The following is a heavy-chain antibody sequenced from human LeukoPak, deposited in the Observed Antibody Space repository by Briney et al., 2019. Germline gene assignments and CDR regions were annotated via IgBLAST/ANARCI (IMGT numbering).Heavy chain of an antibody. Sequence: SETLSLTCTVSGGSISSYYWSWIRQPPGKGLEWIGYIYYSGSTNYNPSLKSRVTISVDTSKSQCSLKLSSVTAADTAVYYCARDKIRYSSSWYYMGSDSWGQGTLVTVSS. CDR3: ARDKIRYSSSWYYMGSDS. CDR1: GGSISSYY. J-gene: IGHJ4*02. V-gene: IGHV4-59*12. D-gene: IGHD6-13*01. CDR2: IYYSGST.